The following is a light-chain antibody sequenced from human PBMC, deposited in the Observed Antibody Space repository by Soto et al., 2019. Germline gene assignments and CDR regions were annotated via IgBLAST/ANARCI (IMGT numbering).Light chain of an antibody. Sequence: DIQMTQSPSSLSASVGDRVTITCRASQNINNYLNWYQQKPGKAPKVLIYAASSLQSGVPSRFSGSGSGADFSLTINSLQPEDFATYYCQQLNSYPITFGQGTRLEIK. CDR2: AAS. CDR1: QNINNY. J-gene: IGKJ5*01. V-gene: IGKV1-39*01. CDR3: QQLNSYPIT.